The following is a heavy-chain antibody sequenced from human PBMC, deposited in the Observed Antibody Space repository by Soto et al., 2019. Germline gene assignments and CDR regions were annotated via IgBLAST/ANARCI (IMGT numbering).Heavy chain of an antibody. V-gene: IGHV1-69*06. CDR2: IVPLSGTT. J-gene: IGHJ4*02. CDR1: GGNSNSYS. D-gene: IGHD3-16*01. Sequence: QVRLVQSGAEVKKPGSSVKLSCKVSGGNSNSYSIAWVRQAPGQGLQSLGTIVPLSGTTNHAQQFQARVNITADTSTNTAYLKLSSLRSEDTAIYYCARDWRKMSRGGLFDYWRQGSLVTISS. CDR3: ARDWRKMSRGGLFDY.